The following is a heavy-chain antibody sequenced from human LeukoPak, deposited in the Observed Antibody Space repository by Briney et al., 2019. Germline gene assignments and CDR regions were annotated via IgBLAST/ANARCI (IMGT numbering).Heavy chain of an antibody. J-gene: IGHJ4*02. D-gene: IGHD3-22*01. Sequence: SETLSLTCAVYGGSFSGYYWSWIRQPPGKGLEWIGEINHSGSTNYNPSLKSRVTISVDTSKNQLSLKLSSVTAADTAVYYCARRVYYDSPFDYWGQGTLVTVSS. CDR2: INHSGST. CDR1: GGSFSGYY. CDR3: ARRVYYDSPFDY. V-gene: IGHV4-34*01.